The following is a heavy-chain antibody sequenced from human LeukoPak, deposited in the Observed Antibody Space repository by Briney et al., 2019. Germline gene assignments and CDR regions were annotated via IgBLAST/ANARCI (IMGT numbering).Heavy chain of an antibody. J-gene: IGHJ4*02. D-gene: IGHD4-11*01. V-gene: IGHV1-2*02. Sequence: GASVKVSCKASGYTLTGYYMHWVRQAPGQGPEWMGWINGNDGSTNYAQKFQGRVTMTRVTAISTVYMDLSGLRPDDTAIYYCARDEGSTYSQLDYWGQGTLVTVSS. CDR3: ARDEGSTYSQLDY. CDR1: GYTLTGYY. CDR2: INGNDGST.